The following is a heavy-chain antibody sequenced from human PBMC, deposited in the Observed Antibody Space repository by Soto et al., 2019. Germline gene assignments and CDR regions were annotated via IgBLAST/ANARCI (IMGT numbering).Heavy chain of an antibody. D-gene: IGHD2-15*01. Sequence: SSVKVSCKASGYSFTGYYIDWGRQAPGQGLEWMGWINPNSGGTNYAQKFQGMVTMTRDTSISTAYMELSRMRSEDKDVYSCARDRYCSGGSCSSGVSGAYYSYGLDVRGEPHKVTGSS. V-gene: IGHV1-2*02. CDR1: GYSFTGYY. J-gene: IGHJ6*02. CDR3: ARDRYCSGGSCSSGVSGAYYSYGLDV. CDR2: INPNSGGT.